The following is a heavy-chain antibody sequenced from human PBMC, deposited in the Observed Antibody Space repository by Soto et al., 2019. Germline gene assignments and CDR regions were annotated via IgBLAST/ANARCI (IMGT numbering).Heavy chain of an antibody. Sequence: EVQLVESGGGLVQPGGSLRLSCATSGFTFSDHYMDWVRQAPGKGLEWVGRSRNKPNTYTTEYAASVKGRFTISRDDSKNSLYLQMNSLKTEDTAVYYCARGIHLTGYFVNDYWGQGTLVTVSS. V-gene: IGHV3-72*01. J-gene: IGHJ4*02. D-gene: IGHD3-9*01. CDR2: SRNKPNTYTT. CDR1: GFTFSDHY. CDR3: ARGIHLTGYFVNDY.